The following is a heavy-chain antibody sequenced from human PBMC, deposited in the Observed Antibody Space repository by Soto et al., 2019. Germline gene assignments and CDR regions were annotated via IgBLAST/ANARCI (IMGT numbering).Heavy chain of an antibody. CDR3: ARVGRYQLLSNTWFDP. Sequence: SETLSLTCTVSGGSVSSGSYYWSWIRQPPGKGLEWIGYIYYSGSTNYNPSLKSRVTISVDTSKNQFSLKLSSVTAADTAVYYCARVGRYQLLSNTWFDPWGQGTLVTVSS. D-gene: IGHD2-2*01. CDR2: IYYSGST. J-gene: IGHJ5*02. CDR1: GGSVSSGSYY. V-gene: IGHV4-61*01.